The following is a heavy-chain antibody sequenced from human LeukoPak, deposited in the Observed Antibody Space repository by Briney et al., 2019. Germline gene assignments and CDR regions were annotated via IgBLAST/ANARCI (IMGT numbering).Heavy chain of an antibody. Sequence: SETLSLTCTVSGGSISSGSYYWSWIRQPAGKGLEWIGRIYTSGSTNYNPSLKSRVTISVDTSKNQFSLKLSSVTAADTAVYYCARAVVYCSSTSCYYYYYYMDVWGKGTTVTISS. J-gene: IGHJ6*03. CDR1: GGSISSGSYY. V-gene: IGHV4-61*02. CDR3: ARAVVYCSSTSCYYYYYYMDV. CDR2: IYTSGST. D-gene: IGHD2-2*01.